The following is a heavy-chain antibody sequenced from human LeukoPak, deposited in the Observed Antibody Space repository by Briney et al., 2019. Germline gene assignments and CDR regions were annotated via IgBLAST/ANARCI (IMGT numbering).Heavy chain of an antibody. CDR1: GGSISSSRYY. D-gene: IGHD3-10*01. CDR3: AREVHRDWFDP. V-gene: IGHV4-39*02. Sequence: SETLSLTCTVSGGSISSSRYYWGWIRQPPGKGLEWIGSIYYSGSTYYNPSLKSRVTISVDTSKNQFSLKLSSVTAADTAVYYCAREVHRDWFDPWGQGTLVTVSS. J-gene: IGHJ5*02. CDR2: IYYSGST.